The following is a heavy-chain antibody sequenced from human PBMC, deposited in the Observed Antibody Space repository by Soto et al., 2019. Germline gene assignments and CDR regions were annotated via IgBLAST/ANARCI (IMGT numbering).Heavy chain of an antibody. CDR1: GGSINSGDYY. D-gene: IGHD3-10*01. CDR2: IYYSGST. CDR3: ARDRGGSGSYYTANYYYYGMDV. Sequence: QVQLQESGPGLVKPSQTLSLTCTVSGGSINSGDYYWSWIRQPPGKGLEWIGYIYYSGSTYYNPSLQSRGTISVDTSKKQCSLKLSSVTAADTAVYYCARDRGGSGSYYTANYYYYGMDVWGQGTTVTVSS. J-gene: IGHJ6*02. V-gene: IGHV4-30-4*01.